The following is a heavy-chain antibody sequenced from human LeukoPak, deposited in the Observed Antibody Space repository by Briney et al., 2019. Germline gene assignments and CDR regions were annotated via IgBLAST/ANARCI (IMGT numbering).Heavy chain of an antibody. D-gene: IGHD2-21*02. J-gene: IGHJ4*02. CDR2: IYYSGST. Sequence: SETLSLTCTVSGGSISSGDYYWSWIRQPPGKGLEWIGYIYYSGSTYYNPSLKSRVTISVDTSKNQFSLKLTSVTAADTAVYYCARVVVTGEFDSWGQGTLVTVSS. CDR1: GGSISSGDYY. V-gene: IGHV4-30-4*01. CDR3: ARVVVTGEFDS.